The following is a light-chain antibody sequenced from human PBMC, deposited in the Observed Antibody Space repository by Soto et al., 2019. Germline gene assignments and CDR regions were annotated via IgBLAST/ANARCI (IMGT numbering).Light chain of an antibody. CDR1: SSDVGGDH. J-gene: IGLJ1*01. V-gene: IGLV2-14*03. CDR3: SSHSSTSHYV. Sequence: QSVLTQPASVSGSPGQSIAISCSGTSSDVGGDHVSWYQHHPGKVPRLIIYDVSNRPSGISNRFSGSKSDNTASLTISGLQADDEADYYCSSHSSTSHYVFGTGTKVTV. CDR2: DVS.